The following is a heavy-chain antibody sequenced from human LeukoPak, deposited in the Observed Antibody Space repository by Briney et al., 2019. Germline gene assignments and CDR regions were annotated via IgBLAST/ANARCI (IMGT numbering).Heavy chain of an antibody. D-gene: IGHD6-6*01. J-gene: IGHJ4*02. V-gene: IGHV3-30*03. CDR1: GFTFSSYG. CDR3: VSQLVHGFDY. CDR2: ISYDGSNK. Sequence: GGSLRLSCAASGFTFSSYGMHWVRQAPGKGLEWVALISYDGSNKYYADSAKGRFTISRDNSKNTLYLQMNSLRAEDTAVYYCVSQLVHGFDYRGQGTLVTVSS.